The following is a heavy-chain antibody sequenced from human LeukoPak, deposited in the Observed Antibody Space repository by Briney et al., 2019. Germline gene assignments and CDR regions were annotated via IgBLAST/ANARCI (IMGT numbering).Heavy chain of an antibody. Sequence: PGGSLRLSCRAYRFTFADHAMSWVRQAPGKGLEWVGFIRSKAYRGTTEYAPSVKGRFTISRDDSISIAYLQMNSLKTEEKAIYYCTRGPIKLWLYSGMDVWGQGTTVIVSS. V-gene: IGHV3-49*04. D-gene: IGHD3-10*01. J-gene: IGHJ6*02. CDR3: TRGPIKLWLYSGMDV. CDR2: IRSKAYRGTT. CDR1: RFTFADHA.